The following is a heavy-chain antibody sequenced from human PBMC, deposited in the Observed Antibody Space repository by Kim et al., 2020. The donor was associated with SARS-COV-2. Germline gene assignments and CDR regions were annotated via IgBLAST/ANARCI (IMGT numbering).Heavy chain of an antibody. D-gene: IGHD2-15*01. Sequence: KFQGRDTITADESTSTAYMELSSLRSEDTAVYYCARENCSGGSCYYPLDYWGQGTLVTVSS. V-gene: IGHV1-69*01. J-gene: IGHJ4*02. CDR3: ARENCSGGSCYYPLDY.